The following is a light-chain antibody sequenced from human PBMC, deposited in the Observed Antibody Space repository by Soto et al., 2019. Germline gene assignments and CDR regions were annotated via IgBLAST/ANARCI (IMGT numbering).Light chain of an antibody. J-gene: IGLJ3*02. Sequence: QSVLTQPASVSGSPGQSITISCTGTSSDVGGYDYVSWYQQHAGKAPKLIIYDVSDRPSGVSNRFSGSQAGNTASLTISGLQVDDEADYYCTSYASSGTWVFGGGTKVTVL. CDR1: SSDVGGYDY. CDR2: DVS. CDR3: TSYASSGTWV. V-gene: IGLV2-14*01.